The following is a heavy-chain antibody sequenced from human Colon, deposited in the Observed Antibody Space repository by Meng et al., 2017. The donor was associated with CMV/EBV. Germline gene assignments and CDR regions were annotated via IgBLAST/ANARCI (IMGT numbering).Heavy chain of an antibody. Sequence: SAYAFTDYYLHWVRPAPGQGLEWMGTINPDGGGTDYAESFQGRVTMTRDTSTSTVYMELFNLRSEDTAVYYCARDRPFINLRNWFDPWGQGTLVTVSS. CDR3: ARDRPFINLRNWFDP. CDR2: INPDGGGT. V-gene: IGHV1-46*01. CDR1: AYAFTDYY. J-gene: IGHJ5*02.